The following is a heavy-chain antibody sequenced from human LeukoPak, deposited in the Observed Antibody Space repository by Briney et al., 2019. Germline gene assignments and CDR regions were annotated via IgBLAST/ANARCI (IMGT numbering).Heavy chain of an antibody. D-gene: IGHD5-24*01. Sequence: PSETLSLTCTVSGGSISSYYWSWIRQPPGKGLEWIGYIYYSGSTNYNPSLKSRVTISVDTSKNQFSLKLSSVTAADTAVYYCARWGGGYNYWWFDPWGQGTLVTVFS. CDR2: IYYSGST. CDR3: ARWGGGYNYWWFDP. V-gene: IGHV4-59*01. J-gene: IGHJ5*02. CDR1: GGSISSYY.